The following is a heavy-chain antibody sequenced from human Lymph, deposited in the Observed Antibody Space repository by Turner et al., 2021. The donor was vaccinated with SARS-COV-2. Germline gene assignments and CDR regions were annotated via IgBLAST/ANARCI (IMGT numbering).Heavy chain of an antibody. CDR1: GYPSTGYF. Sequence: QVQLVRSGAEVKKPGSSVKVSCEPSGYPSTGYFMHWVRQAPGKGLEWVGWIHPYSGGTNNGKKFQGRATMTRDTFISKAYMELSRLKSNDAAVDYCARQDTTVVTGPPPATAAGIDPWGQGTLVTVSS. D-gene: IGHD5-18*01. V-gene: IGHV1-2*02. CDR2: IHPYSGGT. J-gene: IGHJ5*02. CDR3: ARQDTTVVTGPPPATAAGIDP.